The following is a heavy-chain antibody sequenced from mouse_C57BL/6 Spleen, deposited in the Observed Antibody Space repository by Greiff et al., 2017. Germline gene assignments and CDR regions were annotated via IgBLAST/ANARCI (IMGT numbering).Heavy chain of an antibody. CDR2: ISGGGGNT. V-gene: IGHV5-9*01. CDR3: ARQGDEGAWFAY. D-gene: IGHD3-3*01. J-gene: IGHJ3*01. CDR1: GFTFSSYT. Sequence: EVQLVESGGGLVKPGGSLKLSCAASGFTFSSYTMSWVRQTPEKRLEWVATISGGGGNTYYPDSVKGRFTISRDNAKNTLYLQMSSLRSEDTALYYCARQGDEGAWFAYWGQGTLVTVSA.